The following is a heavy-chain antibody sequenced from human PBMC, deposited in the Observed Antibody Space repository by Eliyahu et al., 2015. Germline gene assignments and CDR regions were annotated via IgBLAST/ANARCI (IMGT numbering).Heavy chain of an antibody. D-gene: IGHD1-26*01. Sequence: EVQLVESGGGLVQPGGSLRLXCAASGFTFSXYWMHWVRQGPGKGLVWVSHIHPDGSSTSYADSVKGRFTISRDNAKNTLYLQVNSLRVEDTAVYYCARGGSGKYLPFDYWGQGTLVTVSS. J-gene: IGHJ4*02. CDR1: GFTFSXYW. V-gene: IGHV3-74*01. CDR3: ARGGSGKYLPFDY. CDR2: IHPDGSST.